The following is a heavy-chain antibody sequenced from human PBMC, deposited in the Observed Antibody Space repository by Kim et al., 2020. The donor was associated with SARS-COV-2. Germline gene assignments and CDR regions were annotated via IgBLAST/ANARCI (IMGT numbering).Heavy chain of an antibody. Sequence: GGSLRLSCTASGFTFSDYYMSWIRQTPGKGLEWISNIIGSGRSLYYADSVRGRFTVSRDNAKNSLYLEMSSLRVEDTAVYYCARERSVVTPRGFFDFWGQGALGTVSS. CDR2: IIGSGRSL. D-gene: IGHD2-21*02. CDR3: ARERSVVTPRGFFDF. J-gene: IGHJ4*02. CDR1: GFTFSDYY. V-gene: IGHV3-11*01.